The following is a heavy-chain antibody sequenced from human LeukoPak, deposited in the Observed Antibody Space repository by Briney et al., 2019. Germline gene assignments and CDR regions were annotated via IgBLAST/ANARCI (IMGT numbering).Heavy chain of an antibody. J-gene: IGHJ4*02. CDR3: AIDYGDKSG. D-gene: IGHD4-23*01. V-gene: IGHV1-2*02. CDR1: GYTFSSYG. CDR2: INPNSGGT. Sequence: GASVKVSCKASGYTFSSYGISWVRQAPGQGLEWMGWINPNSGGTNYPQKFQGRVTMTRDTSISTAYMELSRLGSDDTAVYYCAIDYGDKSGWGQGTLVTVSS.